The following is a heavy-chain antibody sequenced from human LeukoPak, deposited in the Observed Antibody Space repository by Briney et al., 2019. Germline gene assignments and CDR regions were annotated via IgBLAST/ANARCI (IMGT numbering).Heavy chain of an antibody. J-gene: IGHJ4*02. D-gene: IGHD7-27*01. CDR2: IYSSGST. V-gene: IGHV4-59*08. Sequence: SETLSLTCSVSGGSISNYFWTWIRQPPGKGLEWIGYIYSSGSTYYNPSLKGRVTISVDTSKNRFSLKLSTVTAADTAVYYCARRPTGDPKFDYWGQGTLVTVSS. CDR3: ARRPTGDPKFDY. CDR1: GGSISNYF.